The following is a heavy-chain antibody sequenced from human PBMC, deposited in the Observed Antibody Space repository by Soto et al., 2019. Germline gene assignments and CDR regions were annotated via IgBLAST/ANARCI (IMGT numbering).Heavy chain of an antibody. CDR2: ISSSSSYI. J-gene: IGHJ3*02. CDR1: GFTFSSYS. Sequence: GGSLRLSCAASGFTFSSYSMNWVRQAPGKGLEWVSSISSSSSYIYYADSVTGRFTTSRDNAKNSLYLQMNSLRAEDTAVYYCARAVGVRQLDWSDAFDIWGQGTMVTVSS. V-gene: IGHV3-21*01. CDR3: ARAVGVRQLDWSDAFDI. D-gene: IGHD3-9*01.